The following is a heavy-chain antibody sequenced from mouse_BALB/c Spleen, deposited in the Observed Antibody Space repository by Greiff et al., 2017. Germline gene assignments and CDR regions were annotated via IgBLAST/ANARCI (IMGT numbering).Heavy chain of an antibody. D-gene: IGHD2-1*01. CDR2: ISSGGSYT. CDR1: GFTFSSYA. Sequence: VQLKQSGGGLVKPGGSLKLSCAASGFTFSSYAMSWVRQSPEKRLEWVAEISSGGSYTYYPDTVTGRLTISRDNAKNTLYLEMSSLRSEDTAMYYCARKGYGNYFDYWGQGTTLTVSS. CDR3: ARKGYGNYFDY. V-gene: IGHV5-9-4*01. J-gene: IGHJ2*01.